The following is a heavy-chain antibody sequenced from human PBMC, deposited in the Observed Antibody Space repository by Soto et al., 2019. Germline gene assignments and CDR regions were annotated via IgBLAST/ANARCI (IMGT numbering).Heavy chain of an antibody. D-gene: IGHD2-15*01. CDR3: ARDRCSGGSCYSNCFDS. Sequence: ASVKVSCKASGYTFTGYYMHWVRQAPGQGLEWMGWINPNSGGTNYAQKFQGWVTMTRDTSISTAYMELSRLRSDDTAVYYCARDRCSGGSCYSNCFDSRSQGTRVTVSS. V-gene: IGHV1-2*04. CDR2: INPNSGGT. J-gene: IGHJ5*01. CDR1: GYTFTGYY.